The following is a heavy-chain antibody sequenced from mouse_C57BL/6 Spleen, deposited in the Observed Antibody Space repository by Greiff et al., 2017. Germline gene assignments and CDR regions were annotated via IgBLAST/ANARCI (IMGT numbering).Heavy chain of an antibody. J-gene: IGHJ3*01. Sequence: VQLQQSGPELVKPGASVKISCKASGYTFTDYYMNWVKQSHGKSLEWIGDINPNNGGTSYNQKFKGKATLTVDKSSSTAYMELRSLTSEDSAVYYCARPLITTVVEGWFAYWGQGTLVTVSA. CDR2: INPNNGGT. CDR3: ARPLITTVVEGWFAY. D-gene: IGHD1-1*01. V-gene: IGHV1-26*01. CDR1: GYTFTDYY.